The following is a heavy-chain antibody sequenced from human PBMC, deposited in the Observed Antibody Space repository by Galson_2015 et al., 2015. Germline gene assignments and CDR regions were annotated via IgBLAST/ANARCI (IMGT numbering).Heavy chain of an antibody. J-gene: IGHJ6*03. CDR1: GFTFNNYA. D-gene: IGHD3-22*01. CDR3: ARGPNTRAMSSGYYKFYYYYMDV. Sequence: SLRLSCAASGFTFNNYAMHWVRQAPGKGLEWMAVLSYDGSNEYSADSVKGRFTVSRDNSKNTLYLQMNSLRTEDTAVYYCARGPNTRAMSSGYYKFYYYYMDVRGTGTTPTVSS. V-gene: IGHV3-30-3*01. CDR2: LSYDGSNE.